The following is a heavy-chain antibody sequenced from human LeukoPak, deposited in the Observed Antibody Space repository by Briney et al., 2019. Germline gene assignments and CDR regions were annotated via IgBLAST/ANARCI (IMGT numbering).Heavy chain of an antibody. D-gene: IGHD3-16*01. Sequence: SQTLSLTCTVSGGSISSGGYYWSWIRQHPGKGLEWISYIYYSGSTYYNPSLKSRVTMSVDTSENQFSLKLNSVTAADTAVYYCATTVGSYFDYWGQGTLVTVSS. CDR3: ATTVGSYFDY. V-gene: IGHV4-31*03. J-gene: IGHJ4*02. CDR2: IYYSGST. CDR1: GGSISSGGYY.